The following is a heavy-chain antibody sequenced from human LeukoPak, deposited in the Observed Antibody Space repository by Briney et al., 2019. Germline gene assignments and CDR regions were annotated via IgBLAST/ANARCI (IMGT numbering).Heavy chain of an antibody. CDR1: GFAFTTYS. CDR3: ARTYYDILTAYNPYFDY. D-gene: IGHD3-9*01. J-gene: IGHJ4*02. Sequence: GGSLRLSCAASGFAFTTYSMNWVRQAPGKGLEWVSSITSSSASMYYADSVKGRFTISRDNAKNSLYLQMNSLRAEDTAVYYCARTYYDILTAYNPYFDYWGQGTLVTVSS. CDR2: ITSSSASM. V-gene: IGHV3-21*01.